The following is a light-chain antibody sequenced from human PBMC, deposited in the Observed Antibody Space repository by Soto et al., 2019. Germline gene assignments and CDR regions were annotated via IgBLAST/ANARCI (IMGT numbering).Light chain of an antibody. CDR3: QQYKNWRT. CDR2: GAS. V-gene: IGKV3D-15*01. CDR1: QSVSSN. Sequence: EIVMTQSPATLSVSPGERATLSCRASQSVSSNLAWYQQRPGQAPRLLIYGASTRVTGIPARFSGSGSGTEFTLTISSLQSEDFAVYYCQQYKNWRTFGQGTKVEIK. J-gene: IGKJ1*01.